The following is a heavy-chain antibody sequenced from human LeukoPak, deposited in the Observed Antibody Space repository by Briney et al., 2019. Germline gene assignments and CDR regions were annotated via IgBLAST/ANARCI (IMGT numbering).Heavy chain of an antibody. D-gene: IGHD6-13*01. V-gene: IGHV4-59*08. J-gene: IGHJ4*02. CDR3: ARHTAAAGYPDY. Sequence: SETLSLTCTVSGGSISSYYWSWIRQPPRRGLEWIGYIYYSGSTNYNPSLKSRVTISVDTSKNQFSLKLSSVTAADTAVYYCARHTAAAGYPDYWAREPWSPSPQ. CDR2: IYYSGST. CDR1: GGSISSYY.